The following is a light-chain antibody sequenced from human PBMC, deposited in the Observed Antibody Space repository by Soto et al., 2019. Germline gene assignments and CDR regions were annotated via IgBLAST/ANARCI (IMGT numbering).Light chain of an antibody. J-gene: IGKJ5*01. CDR3: QHYASSPPIT. V-gene: IGKV3-20*01. CDR2: AAS. Sequence: DIVLTQSPGTLSLSPGERATLSCRASQSVSSKYLAWYQQKPGQAPRFLIYAASSRATGIPDRFSGSGSGTDFTLTISRLEPEDFAVYYCQHYASSPPITFGQGTRLEIK. CDR1: QSVSSKY.